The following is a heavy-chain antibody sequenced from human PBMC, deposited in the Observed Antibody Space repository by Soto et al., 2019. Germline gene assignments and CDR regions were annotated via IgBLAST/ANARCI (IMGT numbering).Heavy chain of an antibody. CDR1: RFTFRSYA. CDR3: ARDQTVLWFDP. CDR2: ISSDGKNT. Sequence: QVQLVESGGGVVQPGRSLRLSCAASRFTFRSYAMHWVRQAPGKGLEWVAVISSDGKNTHYADSVRGRFTISRDDPNNPLYVQMDSLRAEDTAVYYCARDQTVLWFDPWGQGTLVTVSS. J-gene: IGHJ5*02. V-gene: IGHV3-30*04. D-gene: IGHD4-4*01.